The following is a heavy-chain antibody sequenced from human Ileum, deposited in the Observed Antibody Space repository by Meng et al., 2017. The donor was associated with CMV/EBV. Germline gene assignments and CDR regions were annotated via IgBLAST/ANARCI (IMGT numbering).Heavy chain of an antibody. J-gene: IGHJ5*02. CDR2: MNPNSGDT. D-gene: IGHD3-16*01. CDR3: ARGWGTTWP. Sequence: KVSCKDSRYTFTSYHINWVRQATGQGLEWMGRMNPNSGDTDYAQKFQGRVTITRDTSITTAYMELSRLTSEDTAVYYCARGWGTTWPWGQGTLVTVSS. V-gene: IGHV1-8*03. CDR1: RYTFTSYH.